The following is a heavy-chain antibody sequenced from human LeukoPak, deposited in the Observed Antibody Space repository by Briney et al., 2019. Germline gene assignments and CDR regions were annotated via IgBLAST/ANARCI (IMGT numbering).Heavy chain of an antibody. D-gene: IGHD5-18*01. CDR2: ISSSGSTI. CDR1: GFTFSDYY. CDR3: ARENVDTAMALDY. V-gene: IGHV3-11*01. J-gene: IGHJ4*02. Sequence: PGGSLRLSCAASGFTFSDYYMSWIRQAPGKGLEWVSYISSSGSTIYYADSVKGRFTISRDNAKNSLYLQMNSLRAEDTAVYYCARENVDTAMALDYWGQGTLVTVSS.